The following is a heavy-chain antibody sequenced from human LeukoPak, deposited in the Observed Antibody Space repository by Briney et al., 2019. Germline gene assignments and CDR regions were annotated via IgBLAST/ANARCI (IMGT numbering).Heavy chain of an antibody. CDR1: GFTFSICG. Sequence: GGSLRLSCSASGFTFSICGMSWVRQAPGEGLEWVSAISGTGGTTYYADSVKGRFTISRDNSKNTVYLQMNSLRAEDTAVYYCARDPGDGYNDAFDIWGQGTMVTVSS. CDR2: ISGTGGTT. CDR3: ARDPGDGYNDAFDI. V-gene: IGHV3-23*01. D-gene: IGHD5-12*01. J-gene: IGHJ3*02.